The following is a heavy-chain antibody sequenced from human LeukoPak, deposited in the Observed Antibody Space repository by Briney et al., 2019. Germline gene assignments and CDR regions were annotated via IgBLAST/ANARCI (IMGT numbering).Heavy chain of an antibody. Sequence: PGGSLRLSCAASGFTFSNAWMSWVRQAPGKGLEWVGRIKSKTDGGTTDYAAPVKGRFTISRDDSKNTLYLQMNSLKTEDTAMYYCTTIRGYCSSTSCYALDYWGQGTLVTVSS. CDR1: GFTFSNAW. D-gene: IGHD2-2*01. CDR3: TTIRGYCSSTSCYALDY. CDR2: IKSKTDGGTT. J-gene: IGHJ4*02. V-gene: IGHV3-15*01.